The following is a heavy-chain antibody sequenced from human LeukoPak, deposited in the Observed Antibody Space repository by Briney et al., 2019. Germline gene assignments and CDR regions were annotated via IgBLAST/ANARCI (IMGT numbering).Heavy chain of an antibody. D-gene: IGHD6-19*01. CDR2: ITGSGAFT. CDR1: GFSFIKYS. Sequence: PGGSLRLSCAASGFSFIKYSVTWVRQAPGKGLEWVSAITGSGAFTDYADSVKGRFTISRDNSKNTLYLQMNSLRAEDTAVYYCAKRSAESSGYFNYWGQGILVTVSS. V-gene: IGHV3-23*01. J-gene: IGHJ4*02. CDR3: AKRSAESSGYFNY.